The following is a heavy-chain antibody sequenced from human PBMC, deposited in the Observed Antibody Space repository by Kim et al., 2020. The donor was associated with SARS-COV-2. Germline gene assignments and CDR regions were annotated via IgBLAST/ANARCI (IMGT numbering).Heavy chain of an antibody. CDR3: AKDPRPFDIAAALGGFDP. D-gene: IGHD6-13*01. V-gene: IGHV3-23*01. J-gene: IGHJ5*02. CDR1: GFTFSSYA. CDR2: ISGSGGST. Sequence: GGSLRLSCAASGFTFSSYAMSWVRQAPGKGLEWVSAISGSGGSTYYADSVKGRFTISRDNSKNTLYLQMNSLRAEDTAVYYCAKDPRPFDIAAALGGFDPWGQGTLVTVSS.